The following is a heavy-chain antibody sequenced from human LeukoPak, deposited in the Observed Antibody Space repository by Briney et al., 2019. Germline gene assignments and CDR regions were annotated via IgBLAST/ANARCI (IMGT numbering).Heavy chain of an antibody. D-gene: IGHD3-22*01. CDR2: INPSGGST. CDR1: GYTFTSYY. V-gene: IGHV1-46*01. Sequence: GASVKVSCKASGYTFTSYYMHWVRQAPGQGLEWMGIINPSGGSTSYAQKFQGRVTMTRDMSTSTVYMELSSLRSEDTAVYYCARDLRRDTMIVVAPRVGFDPWGRGTLVTVSS. CDR3: ARDLRRDTMIVVAPRVGFDP. J-gene: IGHJ5*02.